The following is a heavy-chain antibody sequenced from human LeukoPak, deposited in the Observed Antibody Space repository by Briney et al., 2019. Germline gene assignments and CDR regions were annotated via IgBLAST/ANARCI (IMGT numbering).Heavy chain of an antibody. CDR3: AKDYAYCSSTSCYYYYYGMDV. D-gene: IGHD2-2*01. J-gene: IGHJ6*02. CDR1: GLTINNAW. V-gene: IGHV3-30*18. Sequence: GGSLRLSCVASGLTINNAWMNWVRQAPGKGLEWVAVISYDGSNKYYADSVKGRFTISRDNSKNTLYLQMNSLRAGDTAVYYCAKDYAYCSSTSCYYYYYGMDVWGQGTTVTVSS. CDR2: ISYDGSNK.